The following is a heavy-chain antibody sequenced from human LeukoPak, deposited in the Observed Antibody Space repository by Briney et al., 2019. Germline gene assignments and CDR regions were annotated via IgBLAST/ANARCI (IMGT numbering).Heavy chain of an antibody. CDR3: SRGDVVRGIITTYFDY. CDR1: GFTLSSHW. D-gene: IGHD3-10*01. Sequence: GGSLRLSCAASGFTLSSHWMGWVRLAPGKGLEWIGRIRSKANSFATMYAASMKGRFTISRDDSKNAAYLQIYSLKTEDTAVYFCSRGDVVRGIITTYFDYWGQGTLVTVSP. V-gene: IGHV3-73*01. J-gene: IGHJ4*02. CDR2: IRSKANSFAT.